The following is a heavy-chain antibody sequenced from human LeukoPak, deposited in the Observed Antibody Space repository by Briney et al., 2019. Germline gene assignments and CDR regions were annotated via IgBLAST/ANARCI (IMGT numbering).Heavy chain of an antibody. V-gene: IGHV1-46*01. CDR2: INPSGGST. D-gene: IGHD5-18*01. CDR1: GYTFTSYY. Sequence: ASVKVSCKASGYTFTSYYMHWVRQAPGQGLEWMGIINPSGGSTSYAQKFQGRVTMTRDTSTSTVYMELSSLRSEDTAVYYCAREIGPRQLHLWGSAFDYWGQGTLVTVSS. J-gene: IGHJ4*02. CDR3: AREIGPRQLHLWGSAFDY.